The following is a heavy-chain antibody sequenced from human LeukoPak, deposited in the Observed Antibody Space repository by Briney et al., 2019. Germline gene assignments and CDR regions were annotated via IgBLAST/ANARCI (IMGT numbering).Heavy chain of an antibody. J-gene: IGHJ4*02. D-gene: IGHD3-22*01. CDR1: GFTFSSYS. V-gene: IGHV3-48*02. CDR3: ARDLGDSSGYFAFDY. Sequence: GGSLRLSCAASGFTFSSYSMNWVRQAPGKGLEWVSYISSSSSTIYYADSVKGRFTISRDNAKNSLYLQMNSLRDEDTAVYYCARDLGDSSGYFAFDYWGQGTLVTVSS. CDR2: ISSSSSTI.